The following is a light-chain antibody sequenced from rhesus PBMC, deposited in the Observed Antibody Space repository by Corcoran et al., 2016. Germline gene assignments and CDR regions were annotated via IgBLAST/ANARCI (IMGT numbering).Light chain of an antibody. CDR3: QQTSDLST. V-gene: IGKV3-31*01. Sequence: EIVMTQSPATLPLSPGETATISCRTSQSVRRNVAWYQQKPGQAPRLLIYGASSRATGIPDRFSGSGSGTDLTITISSLEPEYFAVYYCQQTSDLSTFGGGTKVEIK. CDR2: GAS. CDR1: QSVRRN. J-gene: IGKJ4*01.